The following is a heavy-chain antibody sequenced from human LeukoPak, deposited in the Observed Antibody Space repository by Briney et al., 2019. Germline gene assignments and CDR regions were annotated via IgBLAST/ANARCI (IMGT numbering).Heavy chain of an antibody. Sequence: GGSLRLSCAASGFTFSSYWMSWVRQAPGKGLECVANIQKDATETYYINSVKGRFTISRDNAKNSLYLQMNSLRAEDTALYYCVKDAGTGWGQGTLVTVSS. V-gene: IGHV3-7*01. D-gene: IGHD2-8*02. CDR3: VKDAGTG. CDR2: IQKDATET. J-gene: IGHJ4*02. CDR1: GFTFSSYW.